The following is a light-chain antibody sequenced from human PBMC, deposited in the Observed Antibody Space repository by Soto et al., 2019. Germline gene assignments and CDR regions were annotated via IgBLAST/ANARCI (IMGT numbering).Light chain of an antibody. J-gene: IGKJ1*01. Sequence: TPPRVTLSVSRGQIATFSCRASQSVSSNLAWYQQQPGQAPRLLIYGASNRATGIPDRFSGSGSGTDFTLTISRLEHEDSAVYYCQQYGSPPTFGQGTKVDI. CDR3: QQYGSPPT. CDR2: GAS. CDR1: QSVSSN. V-gene: IGKV3-20*01.